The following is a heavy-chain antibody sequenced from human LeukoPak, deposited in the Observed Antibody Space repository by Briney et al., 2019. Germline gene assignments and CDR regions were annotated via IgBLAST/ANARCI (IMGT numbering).Heavy chain of an antibody. CDR1: GYTFTSYG. V-gene: IGHV1-18*01. Sequence: GASVKVSCKASGYTFTSYGISWVRQAPGQGLEWMGWISAYNGNTNYAQKLQGRVTMTTDTSTSTAYMALRSLRSDDTAVYYCARVLITFGGVIVMPYAFDIWGQGTMVTVSS. CDR3: ARVLITFGGVIVMPYAFDI. D-gene: IGHD3-16*02. J-gene: IGHJ3*02. CDR2: ISAYNGNT.